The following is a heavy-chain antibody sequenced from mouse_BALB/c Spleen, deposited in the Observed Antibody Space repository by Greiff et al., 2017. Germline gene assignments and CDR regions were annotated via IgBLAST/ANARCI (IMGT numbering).Heavy chain of an antibody. J-gene: IGHJ4*01. D-gene: IGHD2-12*01. V-gene: IGHV14-3*02. CDR1: GFNIKDTY. Sequence: EVKLVESGAELVKPGASVKLSCTASGFNIKDTYMHWVKQRPEQGLEWIGRIDPANGNTKYDPKFQGKATITADTSSNTAYLQLSSLTSEDTAVYYCARWEYYTYYAMDYWGQGTSVTVSS. CDR2: IDPANGNT. CDR3: ARWEYYTYYAMDY.